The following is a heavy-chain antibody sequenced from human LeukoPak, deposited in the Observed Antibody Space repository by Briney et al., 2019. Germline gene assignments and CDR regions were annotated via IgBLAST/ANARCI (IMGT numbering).Heavy chain of an antibody. CDR3: ARSSYGAKSPFDY. CDR2: MNPKSGST. J-gene: IGHJ4*02. Sequence: ASVKVSCKASGYTFTSYDINWVRPATGQGLEWMGWMNPKSGSTGYAQKFQGRVTMTRNTSISTAYMELSSLRSEDTAVYYCARSSYGAKSPFDYWGQGTLVTVSS. CDR1: GYTFTSYD. V-gene: IGHV1-8*01. D-gene: IGHD4-17*01.